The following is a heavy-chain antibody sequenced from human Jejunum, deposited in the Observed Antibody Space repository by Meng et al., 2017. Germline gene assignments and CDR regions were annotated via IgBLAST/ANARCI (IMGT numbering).Heavy chain of an antibody. V-gene: IGHV4-38-2*02. D-gene: IGHD2-15*01. Sequence: SETLSLTCAVSGDSISGGFYWGWIRQPPGKGLEWIGSIHHSGSTYSNPSLKSRVTISVDTSKNQFSLKLRSVTAADTAVYYCARERAGYCSGGNCYSVAYYYSGMDVWGQGTTVTVSS. CDR2: IHHSGST. J-gene: IGHJ6*02. CDR1: GDSISGGFY. CDR3: ARERAGYCSGGNCYSVAYYYSGMDV.